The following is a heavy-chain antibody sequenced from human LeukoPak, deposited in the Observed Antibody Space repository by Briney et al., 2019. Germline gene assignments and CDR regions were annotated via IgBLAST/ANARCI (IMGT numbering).Heavy chain of an antibody. V-gene: IGHV3-33*01. Sequence: GRSLRLSCAASGFTFSSYGMQWVRQAPGKGLEWVAVIWFDGSNKYYADSVKGRFTISRDNSKNTLYVQMNSLRPEDTAVYYCARTAGGTHGYYYYIDVWGKGTAVTVSS. J-gene: IGHJ6*03. CDR1: GFTFSSYG. CDR3: ARTAGGTHGYYYYIDV. CDR2: IWFDGSNK. D-gene: IGHD2-15*01.